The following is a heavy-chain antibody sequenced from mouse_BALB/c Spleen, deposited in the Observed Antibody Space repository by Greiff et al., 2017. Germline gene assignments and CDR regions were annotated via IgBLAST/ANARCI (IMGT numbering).Heavy chain of an antibody. CDR1: GFTFSSYG. J-gene: IGHJ2*01. CDR3: ARERGDHEDFDY. Sequence: EVNLVESGGGLVQPGGSLKLSCAASGFTFSSYGMSWVRQTPDKRLELVATINSNGGSTYYPDSVKGRFTISRDNAKNTLYLQMSSLKSEDTAMYYCARERGDHEDFDYWGQGTTLTVSS. V-gene: IGHV5-6-3*01. CDR2: INSNGGST.